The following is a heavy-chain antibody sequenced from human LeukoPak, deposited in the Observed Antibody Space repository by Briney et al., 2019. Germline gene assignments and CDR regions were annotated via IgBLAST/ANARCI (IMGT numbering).Heavy chain of an antibody. J-gene: IGHJ5*02. CDR2: IYTSGST. Sequence: SETLSLTCTVSGGSISSYYWSWLRQPPGKGLEWIGYIYTSGSTNYNPSLKSRVTISVDTSKNQFSLKLSSVTAADTAVYYCARQPFGSMCWFDPWGQGTLVTVSS. D-gene: IGHD3-16*01. CDR3: ARQPFGSMCWFDP. CDR1: GGSISSYY. V-gene: IGHV4-4*09.